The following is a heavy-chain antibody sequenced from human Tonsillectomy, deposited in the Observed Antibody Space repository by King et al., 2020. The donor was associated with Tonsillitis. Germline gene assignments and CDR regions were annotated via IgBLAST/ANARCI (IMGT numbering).Heavy chain of an antibody. Sequence: VQLVESGGGVVQPGRSLRLSCAASGFTFSSYGMHWVRQAPGMGLEWVAVIWYDGSNKYYADSVKGRLTISRDNSKNTLYLQMNSLRAEDTAVYYCARANFSSDAFDIWGQGTMVTVSS. CDR2: IWYDGSNK. J-gene: IGHJ3*02. CDR1: GFTFSSYG. CDR3: ARANFSSDAFDI. V-gene: IGHV3-33*01. D-gene: IGHD4/OR15-4a*01.